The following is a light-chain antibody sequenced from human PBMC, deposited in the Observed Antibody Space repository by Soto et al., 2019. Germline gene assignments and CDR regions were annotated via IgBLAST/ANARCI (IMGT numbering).Light chain of an antibody. CDR2: EVS. J-gene: IGLJ1*01. V-gene: IGLV2-14*01. CDR3: SSYTSSSTPYV. Sequence: QSALTQAACVSGSPGQSITISCTGTSSDVGGYNYVSWYQQHPGKAPKLMIYEVSNRPSGVSNRFSGSKSGNTASLTISGLQAEDEADYYCSSYTSSSTPYVFGTGTKVTVL. CDR1: SSDVGGYNY.